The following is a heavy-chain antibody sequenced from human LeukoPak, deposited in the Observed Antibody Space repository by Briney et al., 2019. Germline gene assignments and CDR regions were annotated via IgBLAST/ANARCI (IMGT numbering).Heavy chain of an antibody. CDR3: ARDSVAAAGTGYYYYMDV. CDR1: GGTFSSYA. J-gene: IGHJ6*03. D-gene: IGHD6-13*01. Sequence: SVKVSCKASGGTFSSYAISWVRQAAGQGLEWMGGIIPIFGTANYAQKFQGRVTITTDESTSTAYMELSSLRSEDTAVYYCARDSVAAAGTGYYYYMDVWGKGTAVTVSS. CDR2: IIPIFGTA. V-gene: IGHV1-69*05.